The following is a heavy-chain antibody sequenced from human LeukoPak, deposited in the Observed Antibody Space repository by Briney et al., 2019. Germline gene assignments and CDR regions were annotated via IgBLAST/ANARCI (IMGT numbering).Heavy chain of an antibody. J-gene: IGHJ4*02. D-gene: IGHD3-10*01. Sequence: SQTLSLTCTVSGGSISSGGYYWSWIRQPPGKGLEWIGYIYHSGSTYYNPSLKSRVTISVDRSKNQFSLKLSSVTAADTAVYYCARVMYYGSGSYYPDYWGQGTLVTVSS. CDR3: ARVMYYGSGSYYPDY. CDR2: IYHSGST. CDR1: GGSISSGGYY. V-gene: IGHV4-30-2*01.